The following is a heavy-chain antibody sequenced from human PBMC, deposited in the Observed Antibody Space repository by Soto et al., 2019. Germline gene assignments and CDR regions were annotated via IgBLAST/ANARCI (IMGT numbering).Heavy chain of an antibody. CDR2: ISYSGSTI. CDR1: GFTFSDYY. Sequence: GWSLRLSCAASGFTFSDYYMSLIRQAPGKGLEWVSYISYSGSTIYYADSVKGRFTISRDNAKNSLYLQMNSLRAEDTAVYYCARDNLAFDIWGQGTMVTVSS. CDR3: ARDNLAFDI. J-gene: IGHJ3*02. V-gene: IGHV3-11*01.